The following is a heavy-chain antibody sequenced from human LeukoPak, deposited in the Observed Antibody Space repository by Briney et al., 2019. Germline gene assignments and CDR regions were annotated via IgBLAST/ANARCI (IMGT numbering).Heavy chain of an antibody. J-gene: IGHJ3*02. V-gene: IGHV3-53*01. CDR1: GFTVSSNY. D-gene: IGHD2-15*01. CDR3: ARDLGYCSGGSCPDAFDI. Sequence: GGSLRLSCAASGFTVSSNYMSWVRQAPGKGLEWVSVIYSGGSTYYADSVKGRFTISRDNSKNTLYLQMNSLRAEDTAVYYCARDLGYCSGGSCPDAFDIWGQGTMVTVSS. CDR2: IYSGGST.